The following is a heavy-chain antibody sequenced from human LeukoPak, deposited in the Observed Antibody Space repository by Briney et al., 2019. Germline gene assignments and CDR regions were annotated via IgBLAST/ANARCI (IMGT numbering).Heavy chain of an antibody. CDR3: AKDSPTPISTSGFDY. CDR1: GFTFRSYW. J-gene: IGHJ4*02. V-gene: IGHV3-74*01. CDR2: INSDGSSP. Sequence: QSGGSLRLSCAAAGFTFRSYWMHWVRQAPGKGLVWVSRINSDGSSPSYADSVKGRFTISRDNAKNTLYLQMNSLRAEDTAVYYCAKDSPTPISTSGFDYWGQGTLVTVSS. D-gene: IGHD2-15*01.